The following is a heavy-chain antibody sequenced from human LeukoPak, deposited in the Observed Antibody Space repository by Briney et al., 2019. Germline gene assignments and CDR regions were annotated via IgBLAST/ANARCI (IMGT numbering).Heavy chain of an antibody. Sequence: GGSLRLSCAASGFTFSSYWMSWVRQAPGKGLEWVANIKQVGSEKYYVDSVKGRFTISRDNAKNSLYLQMNSLRAEDTAVYYCARVKYYYDSSGSYYFDYWGQGTLVTVSS. D-gene: IGHD3-22*01. J-gene: IGHJ4*02. CDR2: IKQVGSEK. V-gene: IGHV3-7*03. CDR1: GFTFSSYW. CDR3: ARVKYYYDSSGSYYFDY.